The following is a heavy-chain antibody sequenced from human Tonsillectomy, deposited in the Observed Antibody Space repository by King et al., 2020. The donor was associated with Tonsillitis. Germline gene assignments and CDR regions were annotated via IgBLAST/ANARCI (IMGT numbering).Heavy chain of an antibody. Sequence: VQLQESGPGLVKPSQTLSLTCTVSGGSISSSGSYWTWIRQHPGKGLEWIGYISYSGTTHYNPTLKSRITLSLDTPRNQFSLNLTSVTAADTAVYYCAGDGNYRFSLDSWGQGTLVTVPS. CDR1: GGSISSSGSY. D-gene: IGHD4-11*01. CDR2: ISYSGTT. V-gene: IGHV4-31*03. CDR3: AGDGNYRFSLDS. J-gene: IGHJ4*02.